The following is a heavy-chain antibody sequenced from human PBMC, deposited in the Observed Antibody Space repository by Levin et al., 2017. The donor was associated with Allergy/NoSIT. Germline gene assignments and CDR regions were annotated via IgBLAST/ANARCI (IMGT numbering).Heavy chain of an antibody. CDR3: ARVNYDILTGSKLFDY. V-gene: IGHV4-59*01. CDR1: GGSISSYY. Sequence: HSQTLSLTCTVSGGSISSYYWSWIRPPPGKGLEWIGYIYYSGSTNYNPSLKSRVTISVDTSKNQFSLKLSSVTAADTAVYYCARVNYDILTGSKLFDYWGQGTLVTVSS. J-gene: IGHJ4*02. D-gene: IGHD3-9*01. CDR2: IYYSGST.